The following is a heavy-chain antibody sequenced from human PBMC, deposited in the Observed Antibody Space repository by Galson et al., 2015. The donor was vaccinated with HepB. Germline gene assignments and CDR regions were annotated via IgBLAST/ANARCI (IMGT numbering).Heavy chain of an antibody. J-gene: IGHJ4*02. D-gene: IGHD3-16*02. CDR2: ISGSGDGT. V-gene: IGHV3-23*01. Sequence: SLRLSCAASGFTLSSYAMSWVRQAPGKGLEWVSAISGSGDGTFYADSVKGRFSISRDNSKSSLYLQMSSLRAEDTAVYYCVKGGDYIWGSYRHFFDYWGQGTPATVSS. CDR3: VKGGDYIWGSYRHFFDY. CDR1: GFTLSSYA.